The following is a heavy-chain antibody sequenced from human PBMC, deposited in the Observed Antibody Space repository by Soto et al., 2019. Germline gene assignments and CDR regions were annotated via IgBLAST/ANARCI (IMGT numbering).Heavy chain of an antibody. Sequence: GGSLRLSCAASGFTFSDHYMDWVRQAPGKGLEWVGRTRNKANSYTTEYAASVKGRFTISRDDSKNSLYLQMNSLKTEDTAVYYCARVHSSAYYYVYWGQGTLVTVSS. CDR1: GFTFSDHY. D-gene: IGHD3-22*01. CDR3: ARVHSSAYYYVY. CDR2: TRNKANSYTT. V-gene: IGHV3-72*01. J-gene: IGHJ4*02.